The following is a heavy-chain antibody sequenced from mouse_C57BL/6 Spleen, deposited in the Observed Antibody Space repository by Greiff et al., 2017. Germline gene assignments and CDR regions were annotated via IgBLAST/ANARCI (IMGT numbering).Heavy chain of an antibody. CDR2: IDPSDSYT. D-gene: IGHD1-1*01. V-gene: IGHV1-50*01. CDR1: GYTFTSYW. CDR3: ARSGAYYGVY. J-gene: IGHJ3*01. Sequence: QVQLQQSGAELVKPGASVKLSCKASGYTFTSYWMQWVKQRPGQGLEWIGEIDPSDSYTNYNQKFKGKATLTVDTSSSTAYMQLSSLTSEDSAVYYCARSGAYYGVYWGQGTLVTVSA.